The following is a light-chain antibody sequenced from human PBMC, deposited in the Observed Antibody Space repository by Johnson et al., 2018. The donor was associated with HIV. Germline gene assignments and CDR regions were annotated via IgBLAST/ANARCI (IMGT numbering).Light chain of an antibody. Sequence: HSVLTQPPSVSAAPGQKVTISCSGSSSNIGNNYVSWYQQLPGTAPKLLIYDNNKRPSGIRDRFSGSKSGTSATLGITGIQTGDEADYYCGTWDSSLSAYVIGTGTKVTVL. CDR2: DNN. CDR3: GTWDSSLSAYV. J-gene: IGLJ1*01. V-gene: IGLV1-51*01. CDR1: SSNIGNNY.